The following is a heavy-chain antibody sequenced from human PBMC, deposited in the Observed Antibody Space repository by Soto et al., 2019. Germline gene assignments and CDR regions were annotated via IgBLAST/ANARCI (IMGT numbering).Heavy chain of an antibody. D-gene: IGHD2-2*01. CDR2: INSDGSST. CDR3: ARDAFPDARPYYYYGMDV. V-gene: IGHV3-74*01. CDR1: GFTFSSYW. J-gene: IGHJ6*02. Sequence: EVQLVESGGGLVQPGGSLRLSCAASGFTFSSYWMHWVRQAPGKGLVWVSRINSDGSSTSYADSVKGRFTISRDNAKNTLYLQMNSLRAEDTAVYYCARDAFPDARPYYYYGMDVWGQGTTVTVSS.